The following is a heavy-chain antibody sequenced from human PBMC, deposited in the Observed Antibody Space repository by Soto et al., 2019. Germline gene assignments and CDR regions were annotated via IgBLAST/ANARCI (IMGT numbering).Heavy chain of an antibody. CDR3: ARSWIAVAGSYNWLDP. Sequence: QITLNESGPTLVKPTQTLTLTCTFSGFSLSTSGLGVVWIRQPPGQALKGLALIYWDDDERYSPSLKSRLTSTRVPSKNQVVLTMTTMDHVDRATYYFARSWIAVAGSYNWLDPWGQGTLVTVSS. J-gene: IGHJ5*02. D-gene: IGHD6-19*01. CDR2: IYWDDDE. V-gene: IGHV2-5*02. CDR1: GFSLSTSGLG.